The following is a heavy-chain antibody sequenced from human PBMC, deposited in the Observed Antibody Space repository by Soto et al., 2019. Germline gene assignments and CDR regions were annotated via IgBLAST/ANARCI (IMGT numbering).Heavy chain of an antibody. CDR3: ARDRGGYYYGMDV. Sequence: PGGSLRLSCAASGFTFSSYSMNWVRQAPGKGLEWVSTISSSSSYIYYADSVKGRFTISRDNAKNSLYLQMNSLRAEGTAVYYCARDRGGYYYGMDVWGQGPKVPV. J-gene: IGHJ6*02. D-gene: IGHD3-10*01. V-gene: IGHV3-21*01. CDR2: ISSSSSYI. CDR1: GFTFSSYS.